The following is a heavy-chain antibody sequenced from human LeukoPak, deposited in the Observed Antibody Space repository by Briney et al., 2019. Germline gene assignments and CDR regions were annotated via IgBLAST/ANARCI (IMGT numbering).Heavy chain of an antibody. CDR3: ARGGGATAFDP. D-gene: IGHD5-18*01. CDR1: GYTFTGYY. J-gene: IGHJ5*02. Sequence: ASVKVSCKASGYTFTGYYMHWVRQAPGQGLKWMGWISPYNGNTKSAQEVQGRVNMTTDTSTGTAYMELRSLRHDDKAVYYCARGGGATAFDPWGQGTLVTVSS. CDR2: ISPYNGNT. V-gene: IGHV1-18*04.